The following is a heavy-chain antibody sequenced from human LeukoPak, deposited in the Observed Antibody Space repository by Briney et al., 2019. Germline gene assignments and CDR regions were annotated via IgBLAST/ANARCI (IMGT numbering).Heavy chain of an antibody. J-gene: IGHJ4*02. CDR1: GGSISSYY. D-gene: IGHD5-18*01. CDR3: ARGGGYSYGYWIYYFDY. Sequence: SETLSLTCTVSGGSISSYYWSWIRQPPGKGLEWIGYIYYSGSTNYNPSLKSRVTISVDTSKNQFSLKLSSVTAADTAVYYCARGGGYSYGYWIYYFDYWGQGTLVTVSS. V-gene: IGHV4-59*12. CDR2: IYYSGST.